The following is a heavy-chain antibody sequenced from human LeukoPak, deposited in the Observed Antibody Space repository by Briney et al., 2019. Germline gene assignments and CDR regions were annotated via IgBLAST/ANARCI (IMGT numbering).Heavy chain of an antibody. CDR1: GFAFSSYN. CDR3: ARDSDYGDGV. CDR2: IGSSGSPT. J-gene: IGHJ4*02. D-gene: IGHD4-17*01. V-gene: IGHV3-48*01. Sequence: PGGSLRLSCAASGFAFSSYNMNWVRQAPGKGLEWISYIGSSGSPTHYADSVGGRFTISRDNAKNSLYLQMNSLRAEDTAVYYCARDSDYGDGVWGQGTLVTVSS.